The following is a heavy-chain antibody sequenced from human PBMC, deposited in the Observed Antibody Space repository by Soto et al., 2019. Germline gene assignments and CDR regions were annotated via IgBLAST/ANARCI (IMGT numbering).Heavy chain of an antibody. CDR1: GFTFSSYG. J-gene: IGHJ1*01. V-gene: IGHV3-30*18. CDR3: AKDARSIVVVPAAMRYWFQH. CDR2: ISYDGSNK. D-gene: IGHD2-2*01. Sequence: TGGSLRLSCAASGFTFSSYGMHWVRQAPGKGLEWVAVISYDGSNKYYADSVKGRFTISRDNSKNTLYLQMNSLRAEDTAVYYCAKDARSIVVVPAAMRYWFQHWGQGTLVTVSS.